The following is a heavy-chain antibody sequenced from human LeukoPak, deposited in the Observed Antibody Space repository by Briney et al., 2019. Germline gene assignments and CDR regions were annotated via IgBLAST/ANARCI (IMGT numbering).Heavy chain of an antibody. CDR1: GGSISSYY. Sequence: SETLSLTCTVSGGSISSYYWSWIRQPAGKGLEWIGRIYTSGSTNYNPSLKSRVTMSVDTSKNQFSLKLSSVTAADTAVYYCARVGVLSIVVVSTSHYYYYMDVWGKGTTVTVSS. D-gene: IGHD3-22*01. J-gene: IGHJ6*03. V-gene: IGHV4-4*07. CDR3: ARVGVLSIVVVSTSHYYYYMDV. CDR2: IYTSGST.